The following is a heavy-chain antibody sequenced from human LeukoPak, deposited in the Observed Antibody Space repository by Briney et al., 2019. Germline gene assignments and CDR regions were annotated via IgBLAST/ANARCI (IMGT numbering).Heavy chain of an antibody. V-gene: IGHV4-61*02. CDR2: ISTSGNT. Sequence: SETLSLTCTVSGGSISSSSYYWGWIRQPAGKGLEWIGRISTSGNTNYNPSLRSRVTMSVDTSKNQFSLKLSSVTAADTAVYYCARAQTSGWYGESDPWGQGTLVTVFS. D-gene: IGHD6-19*01. CDR3: ARAQTSGWYGESDP. J-gene: IGHJ5*02. CDR1: GGSISSSSYY.